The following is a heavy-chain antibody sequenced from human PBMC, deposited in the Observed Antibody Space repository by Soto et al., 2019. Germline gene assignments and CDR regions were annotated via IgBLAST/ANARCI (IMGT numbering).Heavy chain of an antibody. D-gene: IGHD2-2*01. Sequence: GRSLRLPCAVSGFTFSSFGSTRVREAPGRGLEWISYISSSSSTIYYADSVKGRFTISRDNAKNSLYLQMNSLRAEDTAVYYCARIRRYCSSTSGYVLDYWGQGTLVTVSS. V-gene: IGHV3-48*01. CDR1: GFTFSSFG. J-gene: IGHJ4*02. CDR2: ISSSSSTI. CDR3: ARIRRYCSSTSGYVLDY.